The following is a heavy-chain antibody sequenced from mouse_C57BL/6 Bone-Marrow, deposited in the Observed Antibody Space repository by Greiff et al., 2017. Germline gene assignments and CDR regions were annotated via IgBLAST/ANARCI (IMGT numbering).Heavy chain of an antibody. V-gene: IGHV1-59*01. CDR1: GYTFTRYW. J-gene: IGHJ2*01. CDR2: IDPSDRYT. CDR3: ARSATVDY. Sequence: QVPLQPPGAELVRPGPSVKLSCQASGYTFTRYWMHWVKQRPGQGLEWIGAIDPSDRYTNYTQKFKGKATLTVDPSSSTAYMQLSSLTSEDSAVYYCARSATVDYWGQGTTLTVSS. D-gene: IGHD1-2*01.